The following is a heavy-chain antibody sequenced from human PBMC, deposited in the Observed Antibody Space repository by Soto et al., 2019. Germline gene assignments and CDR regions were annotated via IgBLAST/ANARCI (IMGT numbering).Heavy chain of an antibody. V-gene: IGHV1-3*01. CDR3: ARDRPSGERARNPRYYYYYMDV. J-gene: IGHJ6*03. Sequence: ASVKVSCKASGYTFTSYAMHWVRQAPGQRLEWMGWINAGNGNTKYSQKFQGRVTITRDTSASTAYVELSSLRSEDTAVYYCARDRPSGERARNPRYYYYYMDVWGKGTTVTVSS. D-gene: IGHD3-10*01. CDR2: INAGNGNT. CDR1: GYTFTSYA.